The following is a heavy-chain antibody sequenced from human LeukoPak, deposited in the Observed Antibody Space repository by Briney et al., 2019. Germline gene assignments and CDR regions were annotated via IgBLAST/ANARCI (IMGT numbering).Heavy chain of an antibody. D-gene: IGHD3-10*01. CDR3: ARDGSYYDSGSYYGWFDP. J-gene: IGHJ5*02. V-gene: IGHV4-59*01. CDR2: IYYSGST. Sequence: PSETLSLTCTVSGGSLSSYYWSWIRPPPGKGLEWIGYIYYSGSTNYNPSPKSRVTISVDTSKNQFSLMLSSVTAADTAVYYCARDGSYYDSGSYYGWFDPWGQGTLVTVSS. CDR1: GGSLSSYY.